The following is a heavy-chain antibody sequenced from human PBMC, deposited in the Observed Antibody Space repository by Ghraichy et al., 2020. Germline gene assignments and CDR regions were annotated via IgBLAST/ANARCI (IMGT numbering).Heavy chain of an antibody. D-gene: IGHD3-10*01. V-gene: IGHV4-39*01. J-gene: IGHJ4*02. CDR3: ARWSHTSGTYPSMGAFDF. CDR2: NSFDRTT. CDR1: GGSVSSGDYY. Sequence: ETLSLSCTVSGGSVSSGDYYWGWIRQPPGKGLEWIGANSFDRTTFHIPSLKSRVTMTGDTSKNQFSLNLSSVTAADTAMYYCARWSHTSGTYPSMGAFDFWGQGTVVTVSS.